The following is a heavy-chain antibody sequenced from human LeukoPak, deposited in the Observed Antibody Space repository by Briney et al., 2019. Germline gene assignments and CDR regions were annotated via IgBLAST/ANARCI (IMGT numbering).Heavy chain of an antibody. CDR1: GFTFSNAW. CDR3: ARGSDWGPRSAFDF. Sequence: GGSLRLSCAASGFTFSNAWMSWVRQVPGKGLVWVSRIKSDGTSTSYADSVKGRFTISRDNAKSTLYLQMNSLRAEDMAVYYCARGSDWGPRSAFDFWGQGTMVTVSS. CDR2: IKSDGTST. D-gene: IGHD7-27*01. J-gene: IGHJ3*01. V-gene: IGHV3-74*01.